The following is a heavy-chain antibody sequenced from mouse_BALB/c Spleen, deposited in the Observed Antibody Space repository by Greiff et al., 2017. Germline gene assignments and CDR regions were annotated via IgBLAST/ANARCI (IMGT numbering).Heavy chain of an antibody. V-gene: IGHV5-12-2*01. J-gene: IGHJ4*01. CDR1: GFTFSSYT. Sequence: DVMLVESGGGLVQPGGSLKLSCAASGFTFSSYTMSWVRQTPEKRLEWVAYISNGGGSTYYPDTVKGRFTISRDNAKNTLYLQMSSLKSEDTAMYYCARHDNWVYAMDYWGQGTSVTVAS. CDR3: ARHDNWVYAMDY. D-gene: IGHD4-1*02. CDR2: ISNGGGST.